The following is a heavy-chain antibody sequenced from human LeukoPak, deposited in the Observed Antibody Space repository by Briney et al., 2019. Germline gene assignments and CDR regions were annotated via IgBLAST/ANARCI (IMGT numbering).Heavy chain of an antibody. Sequence: PGGSLRLSCVASGFTFSSYRLNWVRQAPGKGLEWVSSISSSSSYIYYAQSVKGRFTISRDNAKNSLHLQVNSLRAEDTAVYYCAKDMGRYSGSYYDYWGQGTLVTVSS. D-gene: IGHD1-26*01. J-gene: IGHJ4*02. CDR2: ISSSSSYI. CDR3: AKDMGRYSGSYYDY. V-gene: IGHV3-21*01. CDR1: GFTFSSYR.